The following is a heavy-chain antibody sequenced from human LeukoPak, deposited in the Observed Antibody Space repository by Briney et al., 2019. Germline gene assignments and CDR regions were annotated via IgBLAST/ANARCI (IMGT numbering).Heavy chain of an antibody. D-gene: IGHD3-3*01. CDR3: ARDLGVFGPKSRAFVI. Sequence: GASVKVSCKASAYTFTDDYMHWVRQAPGQGLEWLGWINPNSDGTNYAQKFQGRVTMTRDTSISTAYMELSRLRSDDTAVYYCARDLGVFGPKSRAFVIWGQGTMVTVSS. CDR2: INPNSDGT. J-gene: IGHJ3*02. CDR1: AYTFTDDY. V-gene: IGHV1-2*02.